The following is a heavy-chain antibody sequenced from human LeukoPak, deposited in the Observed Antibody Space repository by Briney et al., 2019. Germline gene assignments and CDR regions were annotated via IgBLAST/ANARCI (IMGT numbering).Heavy chain of an antibody. CDR2: TYYSGST. CDR1: GGSISSYY. CDR3: ARGYCSSTSCYFKSTHPFDY. Sequence: SETLSLTCTVSGGSISSYYWSWIRQPPGKGLEWIGYTYYSGSTNYNPSLKSRVTISVDTSKNQFSLKLSSVTAADTAVYYCARGYCSSTSCYFKSTHPFDYWGQGTLVTVSS. D-gene: IGHD2-2*01. V-gene: IGHV4-59*08. J-gene: IGHJ4*02.